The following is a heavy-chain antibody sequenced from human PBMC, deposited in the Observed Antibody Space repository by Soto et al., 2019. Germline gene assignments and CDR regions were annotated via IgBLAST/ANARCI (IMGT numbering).Heavy chain of an antibody. J-gene: IGHJ6*02. V-gene: IGHV3-53*04. CDR3: ARSDWSADMDV. Sequence: GGSLRLSCAASGLHVSSNYMSWVRQAPGKGLEWVSVIYSGGSTYYADSVKGRFTISRHNSKNTLYLQMNSLRAEDTAVYYCARSDWSADMDVWGQGTTVTVSS. CDR2: IYSGGST. CDR1: GLHVSSNY. D-gene: IGHD3-9*01.